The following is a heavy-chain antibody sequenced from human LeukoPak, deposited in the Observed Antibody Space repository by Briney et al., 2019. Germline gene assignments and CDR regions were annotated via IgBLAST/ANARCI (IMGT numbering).Heavy chain of an antibody. CDR1: GFSFSSYG. V-gene: IGHV3-30*18. CDR2: ISYEGTNK. Sequence: QPGRSLRLSCSASGFSFSSYGLHWVRQAPGKGLEWVAVISYEGTNKYYADSGKGRFTMSRDNSENTLYLQMKSERGGDRRVYYCAKGSPHTVVVTGGAFDIWGQGTMVTVSS. CDR3: AKGSPHTVVVTGGAFDI. D-gene: IGHD2-21*02. J-gene: IGHJ3*02.